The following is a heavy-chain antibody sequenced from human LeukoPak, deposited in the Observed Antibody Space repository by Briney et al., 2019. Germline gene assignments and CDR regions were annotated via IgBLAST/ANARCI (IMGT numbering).Heavy chain of an antibody. D-gene: IGHD6-13*01. Sequence: PSETLSLTCTVSGGSISSHYWSWIRQPPGKGLEWIGYIYYSGSTNYNPSLKSRVTISVDMSKNQFSLKLSSVTAADTAVYYCARVGEDSCSWFQDYYGMDVWGQGTTVTVP. J-gene: IGHJ6*02. CDR3: ARVGEDSCSWFQDYYGMDV. CDR2: IYYSGST. V-gene: IGHV4-59*11. CDR1: GGSISSHY.